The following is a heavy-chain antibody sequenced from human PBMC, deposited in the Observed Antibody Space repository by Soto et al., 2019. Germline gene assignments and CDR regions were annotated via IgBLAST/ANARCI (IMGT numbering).Heavy chain of an antibody. Sequence: GGSLRLSCAASGFTFSSYSMNWVRQAPGKGLEWVSSISSSSSYIYYADSVKGRFTISRDNAKNSLYLQMNSLRAEDTAVYYCARSTIFGVVISYYYMDVWGKGTTVTVSS. V-gene: IGHV3-21*01. CDR1: GFTFSSYS. CDR2: ISSSSSYI. J-gene: IGHJ6*03. CDR3: ARSTIFGVVISYYYMDV. D-gene: IGHD3-3*01.